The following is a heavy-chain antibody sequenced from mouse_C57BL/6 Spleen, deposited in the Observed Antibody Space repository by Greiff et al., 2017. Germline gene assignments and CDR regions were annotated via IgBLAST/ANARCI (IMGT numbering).Heavy chain of an antibody. CDR1: GYSFTGYY. Sequence: EVQLQQSGPELVKPGASVKISCKASGYSFTGYYMNWVKQSPEKSLEWIGEINPSTGGTTYNQKFKAKATLTVDKSSSTAYMQLKSLTSEDSAVYYCARRGYYGSLGYFDYWGQGTTLTVSS. CDR3: ARRGYYGSLGYFDY. CDR2: INPSTGGT. D-gene: IGHD1-1*01. J-gene: IGHJ2*01. V-gene: IGHV1-42*01.